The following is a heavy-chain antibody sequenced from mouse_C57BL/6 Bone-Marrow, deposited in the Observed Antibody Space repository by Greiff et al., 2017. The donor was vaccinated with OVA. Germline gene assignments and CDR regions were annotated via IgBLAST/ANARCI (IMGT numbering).Heavy chain of an antibody. D-gene: IGHD1-1*01. CDR2: IDPSDSET. CDR3: AFTTVVGGYVMDY. J-gene: IGHJ4*01. Sequence: QVQLQQPGAELVRPGSSVKLSCKASGYTFTSYWMHWVKQRPIQGLEWIGNIDPSDSETHYNQKFKDKATLTVDKSSSTTYMQLSSLTSEDSAVYYCAFTTVVGGYVMDYWGQGTSVTVSS. V-gene: IGHV1-52*01. CDR1: GYTFTSYW.